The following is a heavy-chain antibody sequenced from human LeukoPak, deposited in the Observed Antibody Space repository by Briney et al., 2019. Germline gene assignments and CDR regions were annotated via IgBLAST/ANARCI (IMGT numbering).Heavy chain of an antibody. CDR2: IKSDGRT. Sequence: GGSLRLSCAASGFTLSSYWMHWVRQAPGKGLVWVSRIKSDGRTNYADSVKGRFTISRDNAKNTVSLQMNSLRAEDTGVYYCARAPSEIGGYYLQYFRHWGQGTLVIASS. CDR3: ARAPSEIGGYYLQYFRH. J-gene: IGHJ1*01. CDR1: GFTLSSYW. D-gene: IGHD3-22*01. V-gene: IGHV3-74*01.